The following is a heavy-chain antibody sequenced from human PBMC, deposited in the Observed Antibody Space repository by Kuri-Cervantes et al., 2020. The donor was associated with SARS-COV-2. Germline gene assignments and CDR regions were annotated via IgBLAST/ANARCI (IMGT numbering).Heavy chain of an antibody. Sequence: SVKVSCKASGGTFSSYAISWVRQAPGQGLEWMGRIIPILGTANYAQKFQGRVTITADKSTSTAYMELSSLRSEDTAVYYCARGLLRHIAVAGSSPTDFDYWGQGTLVTVSS. D-gene: IGHD6-19*01. V-gene: IGHV1-69*04. J-gene: IGHJ4*02. CDR2: IIPILGTA. CDR3: ARGLLRHIAVAGSSPTDFDY. CDR1: GGTFSSYA.